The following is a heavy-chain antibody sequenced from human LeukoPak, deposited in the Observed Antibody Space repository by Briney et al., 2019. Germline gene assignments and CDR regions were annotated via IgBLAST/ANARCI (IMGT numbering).Heavy chain of an antibody. V-gene: IGHV1-69*13. Sequence: SVKVSCKASGGTFSSYAISWVRQAPGQGLEWMGGIIPIFVTANYAQKFQGRVTITADESTSTAYMELSSLRSEDTAVYYCARGFVDTAMVLDYWGQGTLVTVSS. D-gene: IGHD5-18*01. CDR1: GGTFSSYA. CDR2: IIPIFVTA. CDR3: ARGFVDTAMVLDY. J-gene: IGHJ4*02.